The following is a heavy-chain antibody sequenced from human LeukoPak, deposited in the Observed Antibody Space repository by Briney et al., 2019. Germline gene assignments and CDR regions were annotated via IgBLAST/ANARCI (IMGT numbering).Heavy chain of an antibody. CDR2: IYTSGST. V-gene: IGHV4-61*02. CDR3: ARRGYYDSSGYFDY. Sequence: PSQTLSLTCTVSGGSISSGSYYWSWIRQPAGKGLEWIGRIYTSGSTNYNPSLKSRVTISVDTSKNQFSLKLSSVTAADTAVYYCARRGYYDSSGYFDYWGQGTLVTVSS. D-gene: IGHD3-22*01. CDR1: GGSISSGSYY. J-gene: IGHJ4*02.